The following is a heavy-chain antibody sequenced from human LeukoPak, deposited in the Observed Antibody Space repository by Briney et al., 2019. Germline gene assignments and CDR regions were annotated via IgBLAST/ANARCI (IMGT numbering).Heavy chain of an antibody. CDR1: GFTFSSNY. Sequence: PGWSLRLSCAASGFTFSSNYMSWVRQAPGKGLEGVSVIYSGGSTYYADSVKSRFTISRDNSKNTLYLQMNSLRAEDSAVYYCERVDIVVVPAAIPRRNYYYYGMDVWGQGTTVTVSS. D-gene: IGHD2-2*02. CDR2: IYSGGST. V-gene: IGHV3-66*01. CDR3: ERVDIVVVPAAIPRRNYYYYGMDV. J-gene: IGHJ6*02.